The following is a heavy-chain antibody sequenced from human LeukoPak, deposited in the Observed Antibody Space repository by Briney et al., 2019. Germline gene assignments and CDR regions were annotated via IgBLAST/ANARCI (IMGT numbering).Heavy chain of an antibody. V-gene: IGHV4-4*07. CDR3: ASEGSVGATRNWFDP. D-gene: IGHD1-26*01. J-gene: IGHJ5*02. Sequence: SETLSLTCTVSGGSISSYYWSWIRQPAGKGLEWIGRIYTSGSTNYNPSLKSRVTMSVDTSKNQFSLKLSSVTAADTAVYYCASEGSVGATRNWFDPWGQGTLVAVSS. CDR1: GGSISSYY. CDR2: IYTSGST.